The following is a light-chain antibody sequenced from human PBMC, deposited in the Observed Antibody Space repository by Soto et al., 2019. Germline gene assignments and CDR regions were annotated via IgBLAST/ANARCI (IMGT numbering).Light chain of an antibody. Sequence: QSALTQPASVSGSPGQSITISCTGTSIDVGGYNYVSWYQQHPGKAPKLMIYDVTYRPSGVSNRFSGSKSGNTASLTISGLQAEDEAEYYCSSYTNINTRACVFGTGTKLTVL. CDR2: DVT. CDR3: SSYTNINTRACV. V-gene: IGLV2-14*03. J-gene: IGLJ1*01. CDR1: SIDVGGYNY.